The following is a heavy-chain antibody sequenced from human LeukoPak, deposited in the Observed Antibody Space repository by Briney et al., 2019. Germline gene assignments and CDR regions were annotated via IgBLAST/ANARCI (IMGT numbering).Heavy chain of an antibody. CDR1: GGSISSGGYS. CDR3: ARNQLRDAFDI. CDR2: IYHSGST. V-gene: IGHV4-30-2*01. J-gene: IGHJ3*02. D-gene: IGHD2-2*01. Sequence: PSETLSLTCAVPGGSISSGGYSWSWIRQPPGKGXEWIGYIYHSGSTYYNPSLKSRVTISVDRSKNQFSLKLSSVTAADTAVYYCARNQLRDAFDIWGQGTMVTVSS.